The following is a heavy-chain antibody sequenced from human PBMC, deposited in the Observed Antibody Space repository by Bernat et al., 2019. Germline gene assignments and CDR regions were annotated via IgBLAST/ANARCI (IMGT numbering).Heavy chain of an antibody. D-gene: IGHD5-18*01. Sequence: QMQLVESGGGVVQPGGSLRISCVASGFIFSNYAMHCVRQAPGKGLEWVAIISYGGSNKYYADSVKGRFIISRDNSKNTLYVHMSSLRPEDSAVYYCARVPRDYTYGSTSNYYGMDVWGQGTTVTVSS. CDR3: ARVPRDYTYGSTSNYYGMDV. J-gene: IGHJ6*02. CDR1: GFIFSNYA. V-gene: IGHV3-30-3*01. CDR2: ISYGGSNK.